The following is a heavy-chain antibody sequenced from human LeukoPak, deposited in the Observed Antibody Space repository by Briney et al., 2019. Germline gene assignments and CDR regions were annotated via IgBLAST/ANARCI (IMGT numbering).Heavy chain of an antibody. J-gene: IGHJ3*02. CDR2: ISSSSSTI. CDR1: GFTFSSYS. Sequence: GGSLRLSCAASGFTFSSYSMNWVRQAPGKGLEWVSYISSSSSTIYYADSVKGRFTISRDNAKNSLFLQMSSLRAEDTAVYYCARESGGWYGDAFDIWGQGTMLTVSS. V-gene: IGHV3-48*04. CDR3: ARESGGWYGDAFDI. D-gene: IGHD6-19*01.